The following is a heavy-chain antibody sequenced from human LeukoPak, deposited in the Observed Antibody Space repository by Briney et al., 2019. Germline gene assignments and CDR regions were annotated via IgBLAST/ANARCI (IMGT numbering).Heavy chain of an antibody. Sequence: PSETLSLTCAVYGGSFSGYYWSWIRQPPGKGLEWIGEINHSGSTNYNPSLKSRVTISVDTSKNQFSLKPSSVTAADTAVYYCARAKTRPIVATTYYYYYYMDVWGKGTTVTVSS. CDR2: INHSGST. D-gene: IGHD5-12*01. CDR3: ARAKTRPIVATTYYYYYYMDV. CDR1: GGSFSGYY. J-gene: IGHJ6*03. V-gene: IGHV4-34*01.